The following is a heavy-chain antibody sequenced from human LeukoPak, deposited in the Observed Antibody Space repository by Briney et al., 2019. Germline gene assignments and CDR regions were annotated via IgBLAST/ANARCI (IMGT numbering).Heavy chain of an antibody. V-gene: IGHV3-23*01. Sequence: PGGSLTLSCAASGFTFSSYAMSWVRQAPGKGLEWVSAISGSGGSTYYADCVRSRFTISRDNSKNTLYLQMNSLRAEHTAVYYCAIRAHVWRGRHNWFDPWGQGTLVTVSS. J-gene: IGHJ5*02. D-gene: IGHD3-3*02. CDR3: AIRAHVWRGRHNWFDP. CDR2: ISGSGGST. CDR1: GFTFSSYA.